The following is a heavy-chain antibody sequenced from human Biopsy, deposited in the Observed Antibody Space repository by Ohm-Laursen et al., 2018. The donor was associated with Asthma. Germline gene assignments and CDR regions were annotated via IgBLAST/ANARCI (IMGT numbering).Heavy chain of an antibody. J-gene: IGHJ1*01. CDR1: GFTFGDYW. CDR2: IKHDGSEN. Sequence: RLYCAASGFTFGDYWMSWVRQVPGRGLEWVANIKHDGSENNHVDSLKGRFTISVDNAKNSLYLQMNSLRAEDTAVYYCARTFHFWSPYLAEHYQLWGQGTLVTVSS. V-gene: IGHV3-7*01. CDR3: ARTFHFWSPYLAEHYQL. D-gene: IGHD3-3*02.